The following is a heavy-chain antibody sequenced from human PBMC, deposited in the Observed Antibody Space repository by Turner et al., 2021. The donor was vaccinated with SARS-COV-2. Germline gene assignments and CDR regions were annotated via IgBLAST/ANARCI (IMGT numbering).Heavy chain of an antibody. J-gene: IGHJ4*02. CDR3: ARSGWSLWYFDY. CDR2: TLHTGST. CDR1: GDSVSSGVYY. D-gene: IGHD6-19*01. Sequence: QVQLQESGPGLVKPSETLSLTCTVSGDSVSSGVYYWSWNRQPPGKGLEWIGYTLHTGSTTYNPSLKSRVTISVDTSKHQFSLRLSSVTAADTAVYYCARSGWSLWYFDYWGQGTLVTVSS. V-gene: IGHV4-61*08.